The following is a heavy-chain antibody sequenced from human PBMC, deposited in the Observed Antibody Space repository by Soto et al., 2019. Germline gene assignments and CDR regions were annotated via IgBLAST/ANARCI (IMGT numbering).Heavy chain of an antibody. D-gene: IGHD6-13*01. CDR2: ISSSSSYT. CDR3: AREGYSSSWAAALDY. CDR1: GFTFSDYY. J-gene: IGHJ4*02. Sequence: QVQLVESGGGLVKPGGSLRLSCAASGFTFSDYYMSWIRQAPGKGLERVSYISSSSSYTNYADSVKGRFTISRDNAKNSLYLQMNSLRAEDTAVYYCAREGYSSSWAAALDYWGQGTLVTVSS. V-gene: IGHV3-11*06.